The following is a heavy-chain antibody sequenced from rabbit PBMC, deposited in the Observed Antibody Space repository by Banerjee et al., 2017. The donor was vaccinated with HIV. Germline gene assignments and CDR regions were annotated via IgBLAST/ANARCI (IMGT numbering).Heavy chain of an antibody. D-gene: IGHD8-1*01. V-gene: IGHV1S40*01. J-gene: IGHJ4*01. CDR3: ARGGGSPYYYFNL. CDR2: GVGMGNT. Sequence: GVGMGNTYYASWAKGRFTITKASSTTVTLQMTSLTAADTATYFCARGGGSPYYYFNLWGPGTLVTVS.